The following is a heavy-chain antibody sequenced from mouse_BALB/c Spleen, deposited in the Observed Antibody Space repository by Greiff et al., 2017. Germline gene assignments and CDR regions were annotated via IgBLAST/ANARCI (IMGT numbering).Heavy chain of an antibody. D-gene: IGHD2-3*01. CDR2: IRLKSNNYAT. Sequence: EVQLVESGGGLVQPGGSMKLSCVASGFTFSNYWMNWVRQSPEKGLEWVAEIRLKSNNYATHYAESVKGRFTISRDDSKSSVYLQMNNLRAEDTGIYYCTSSYDGYYFDYWGQGTTLAVSS. CDR3: TSSYDGYYFDY. V-gene: IGHV6-6*02. CDR1: GFTFSNYW. J-gene: IGHJ2*01.